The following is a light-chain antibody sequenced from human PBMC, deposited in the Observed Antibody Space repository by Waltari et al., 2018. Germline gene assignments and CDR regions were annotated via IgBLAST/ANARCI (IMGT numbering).Light chain of an antibody. CDR1: QTINKY. Sequence: DIQMTQSPSSLSASVGDRVTITCRASQTINKYLNWYHQKPGKAPKLLIYDASKLQSGDPSRFSGSGAGTDFTLTISGLRPDDFATYYCQQSYKTPLTFGGGTKIEIK. J-gene: IGKJ4*01. CDR3: QQSYKTPLT. V-gene: IGKV1-39*01. CDR2: DAS.